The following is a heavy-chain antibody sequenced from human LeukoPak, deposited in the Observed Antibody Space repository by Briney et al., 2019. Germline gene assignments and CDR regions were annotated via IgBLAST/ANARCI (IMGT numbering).Heavy chain of an antibody. D-gene: IGHD4-23*01. Sequence: GGSLRLSCAASGFTFSSYAMSWVRQAPGKGLEWVSAISAGGGVTYYADSVEGRFTISRDDSKNTLYLQMNSLRAEDTAVYYCAKDGIRWSHFDSWGQGTLVTVSS. CDR3: AKDGIRWSHFDS. V-gene: IGHV3-23*01. J-gene: IGHJ4*02. CDR1: GFTFSSYA. CDR2: ISAGGGVT.